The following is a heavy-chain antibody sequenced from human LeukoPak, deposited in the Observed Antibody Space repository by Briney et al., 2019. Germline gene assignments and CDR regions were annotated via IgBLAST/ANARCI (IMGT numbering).Heavy chain of an antibody. CDR3: ARVGVGAKVAFDI. Sequence: SVKVSCKASGGTFSSYAISWVRQAPGQGLEWMGGIIPIFGTANYAQKFQGRVTITADESTSTAYMELSGLRSEDTAVYYCARVGVGAKVAFDIWGQGTMVTVSS. CDR1: GGTFSSYA. D-gene: IGHD1-26*01. CDR2: IIPIFGTA. J-gene: IGHJ3*02. V-gene: IGHV1-69*13.